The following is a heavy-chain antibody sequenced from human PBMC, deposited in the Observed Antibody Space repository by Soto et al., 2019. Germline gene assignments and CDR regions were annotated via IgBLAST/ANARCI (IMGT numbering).Heavy chain of an antibody. J-gene: IGHJ4*02. CDR2: IKEDGSER. V-gene: IGHV3-7*01. Sequence: GGSLRLSCAASGFTFKSYWMTWVRQAPGKGLEWVANIKEDGSERNHVDSVKGRFTISRDNAENSLYLQMNSLGAEDTVVYYCARGGYYYGLWGQGTLVTVSS. D-gene: IGHD3-22*01. CDR3: ARGGYYYGL. CDR1: GFTFKSYW.